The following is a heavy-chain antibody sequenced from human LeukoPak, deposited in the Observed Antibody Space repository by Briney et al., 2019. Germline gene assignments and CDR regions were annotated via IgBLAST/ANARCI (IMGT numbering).Heavy chain of an antibody. Sequence: KPTETLSLTCSVSGASISSYYWSWIRQSPGKRPELEWLGFIHYTGNTRSNPSLESRVTTSVDTSKNQFSLKLSSVTAADTAVYYCARHRVEVAGSYFDHWGQGTLVIVSS. D-gene: IGHD5-24*01. V-gene: IGHV4-59*08. CDR3: ARHRVEVAGSYFDH. J-gene: IGHJ4*02. CDR2: IHYTGNT. CDR1: GASISSYY.